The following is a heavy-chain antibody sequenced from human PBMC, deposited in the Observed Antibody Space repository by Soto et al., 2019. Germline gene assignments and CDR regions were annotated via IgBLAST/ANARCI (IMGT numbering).Heavy chain of an antibody. CDR1: GGSFSGHS. Sequence: SETLSLTCAVYGGSFSGHSWTWIRQSPGKGLEWIGDINHSGRVNYSPSLKSRVTISLNTSKNQFSLTLSAVTAADTPIYYCSTRAYDTNGYYRFDPWGKGTMVTVSS. J-gene: IGHJ5*01. D-gene: IGHD3-22*01. CDR2: INHSGRV. CDR3: STRAYDTNGYYRFDP. V-gene: IGHV4-34*01.